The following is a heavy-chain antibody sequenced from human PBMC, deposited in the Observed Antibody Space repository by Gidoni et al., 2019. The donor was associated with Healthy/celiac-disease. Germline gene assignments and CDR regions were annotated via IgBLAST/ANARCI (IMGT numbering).Heavy chain of an antibody. D-gene: IGHD4-4*01. CDR3: ARAPSHMPTVTTCLDY. V-gene: IGHV1-46*01. CDR2: INPSGGST. Sequence: QVQLVQSGAEVKKPGASVKVSCKASGYTFTSYYMHWVRQAPGQGLEWMGIINPSGGSTSYAQKFQGRVPMPRDTSPSPVSLALRSLRSEDTAVSSCARAPSHMPTVTTCLDYWGPGTLVTVSS. CDR1: GYTFTSYY. J-gene: IGHJ4*02.